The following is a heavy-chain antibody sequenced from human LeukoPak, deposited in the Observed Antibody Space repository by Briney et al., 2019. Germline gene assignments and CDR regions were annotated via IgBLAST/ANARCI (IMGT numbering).Heavy chain of an antibody. CDR2: IWYDGSNK. CDR3: ARGPYSSSWYGVAGSYYYYGMDV. Sequence: GRSLRLSCAASGFSFSNYGMHWVRQAPGKGLEGVAVIWYDGSNKYYADSVKGRFTISRDNSKNTLYLQMNSLRAEDTAVYYCARGPYSSSWYGVAGSYYYYGMDVWGQGTTVTVSS. CDR1: GFSFSNYG. J-gene: IGHJ6*02. D-gene: IGHD6-13*01. V-gene: IGHV3-33*01.